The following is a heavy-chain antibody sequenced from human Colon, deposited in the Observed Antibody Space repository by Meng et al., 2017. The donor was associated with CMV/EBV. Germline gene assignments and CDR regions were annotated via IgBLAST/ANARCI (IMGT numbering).Heavy chain of an antibody. J-gene: IGHJ5*02. Sequence: ASVKVSCKASGYTFTGYYMHWVRQAPGQGLEWMGWINPNSGGTNYAQKFQGRVTMTRDTSISTAYMELSGLISDDTAVYYCHRGRPLLGIGIGFDPWGQGTLVTVSS. CDR3: HRGRPLLGIGIGFDP. CDR2: INPNSGGT. V-gene: IGHV1-2*02. CDR1: GYTFTGYY. D-gene: IGHD2-8*02.